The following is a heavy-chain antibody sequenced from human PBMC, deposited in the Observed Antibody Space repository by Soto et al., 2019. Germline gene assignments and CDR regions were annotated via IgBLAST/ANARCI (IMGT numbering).Heavy chain of an antibody. Sequence: PSETLSLTCTVSGGSISSSSYYWGWIRQPPGKGLEWIGSIYYSGSTYYNPSLKSRVTISVDTSKNQFSLKLSSVTAADTAVYYCARHLPYYSDYYFDYWGQGTLVTVSS. CDR1: GGSISSSSYY. D-gene: IGHD3-10*01. V-gene: IGHV4-39*01. CDR2: IYYSGST. J-gene: IGHJ4*02. CDR3: ARHLPYYSDYYFDY.